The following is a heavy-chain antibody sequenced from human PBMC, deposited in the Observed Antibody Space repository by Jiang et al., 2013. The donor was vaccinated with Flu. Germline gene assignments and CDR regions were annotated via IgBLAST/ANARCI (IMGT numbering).Heavy chain of an antibody. CDR1: GGSISSGDYY. J-gene: IGHJ4*02. CDR2: IYYSGST. D-gene: IGHD2-2*01. Sequence: GPGLVKPSQTLSLTCTVSGGSISSGDYYWSWIRQPPGKGLEWIGYIYYSGSTYYNPSLKSRVTISVDTSKNQFSLKLSSVTAADTAVYYCARTGSVPAAIVGYYFDYWGQGTLVTVSS. CDR3: ARTGSVPAAIVGYYFDY. V-gene: IGHV4-30-4*01.